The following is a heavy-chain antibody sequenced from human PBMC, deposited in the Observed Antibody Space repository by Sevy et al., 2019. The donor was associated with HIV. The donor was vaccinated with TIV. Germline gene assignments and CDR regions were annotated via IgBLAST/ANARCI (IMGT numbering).Heavy chain of an antibody. Sequence: GGSLRLSCAASGFTFSSYGMHWVRQAPGKGLEWVAFIRYEGSNKYYADSVKGRFTISRDNSKNTLYLQMNSLRAEDTAVYYCAKDLGRIAAAGFDYWGQGTLVTVSS. CDR3: AKDLGRIAAAGFDY. J-gene: IGHJ4*02. D-gene: IGHD6-13*01. CDR2: IRYEGSNK. CDR1: GFTFSSYG. V-gene: IGHV3-30*02.